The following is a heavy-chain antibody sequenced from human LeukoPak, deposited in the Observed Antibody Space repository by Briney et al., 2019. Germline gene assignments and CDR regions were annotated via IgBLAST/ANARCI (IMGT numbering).Heavy chain of an antibody. CDR1: GGSLSVYY. V-gene: IGHV4-34*01. CDR2: INHSGST. CDR3: ARGRSSSTWFDP. J-gene: IGHJ5*02. D-gene: IGHD6-6*01. Sequence: SETLSLTCAVSGGSLSVYYWSWIRQPPGKGLEWIGEINHSGSTNYNPSLKSRVTISVDTSKNQFSLKLNSVTAADTAVYYCARGRSSSTWFDPWGQGTLVTVSS.